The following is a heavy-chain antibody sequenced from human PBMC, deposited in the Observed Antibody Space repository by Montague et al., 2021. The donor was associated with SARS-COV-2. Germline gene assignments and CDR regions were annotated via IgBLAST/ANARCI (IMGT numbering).Heavy chain of an antibody. CDR1: GFPFSSYA. D-gene: IGHD3-9*01. CDR2: ISYDGSNK. V-gene: IGHV3-30*04. J-gene: IGHJ4*02. CDR3: ARDDYDILTGPFDY. Sequence: SRRLSCAASGFPFSSYAMHWVRQAPGKGLEWVAAISYDGSNKYYADSVKGRFTISRDNSKNTLYVQMNSLRAEDTAVYYCARDDYDILTGPFDYWGQGTLVTVSS.